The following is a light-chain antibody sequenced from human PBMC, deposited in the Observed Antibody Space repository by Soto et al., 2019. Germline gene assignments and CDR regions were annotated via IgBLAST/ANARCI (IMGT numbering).Light chain of an antibody. J-gene: IGKJ4*01. CDR2: GAS. Sequence: DIQVTQSPSSLSASLGDRVSITCRASRDISNYLAWYQQKPGQVPRLLISGASTLHSGVPSRFSGSGSGTDFTLTITSLQPEDIAPYVCQNYDTAPLTVGGGTEVEI. CDR1: RDISNY. CDR3: QNYDTAPLT. V-gene: IGKV1-27*01.